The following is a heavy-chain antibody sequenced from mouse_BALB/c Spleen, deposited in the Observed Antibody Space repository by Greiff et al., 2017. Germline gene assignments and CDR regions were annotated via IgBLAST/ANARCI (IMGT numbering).Heavy chain of an antibody. CDR3: ARSYDGYYEAY. CDR1: GFSLTSYG. V-gene: IGHV2-9*02. CDR2: IWAGGST. J-gene: IGHJ3*01. Sequence: VKLQESGPGLVAPSQSLSITCTVSGFSLTSYGVHWVRQPPGKGLEWLGVIWAGGSTNYNSALMSRLSISKDNSKNQVFLKMNSLQTDDTAMYYCARSYDGYYEAYWGQGTLVTVSA. D-gene: IGHD2-3*01.